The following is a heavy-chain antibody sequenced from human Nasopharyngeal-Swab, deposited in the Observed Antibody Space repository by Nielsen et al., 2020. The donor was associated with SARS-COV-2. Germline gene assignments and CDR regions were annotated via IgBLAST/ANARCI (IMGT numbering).Heavy chain of an antibody. CDR2: IKPFNGNA. V-gene: IGHV1-45*02. CDR1: GFSITYRF. J-gene: IGHJ6*02. CDR3: ASGQCINGVCNPTDGLDV. Sequence: SVKVSCKASGFSITYRFLHWMRQAPGQALEWMGWIKPFNGNAKYAKKFQGSVSITRDGSRTTASLELSSLRPDDTAMYFCASGQCINGVCNPTDGLDVWGQGTSVTVS. D-gene: IGHD2-8*01.